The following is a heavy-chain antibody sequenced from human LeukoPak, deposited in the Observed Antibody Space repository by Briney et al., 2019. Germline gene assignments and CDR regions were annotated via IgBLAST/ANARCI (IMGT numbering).Heavy chain of an antibody. J-gene: IGHJ4*02. D-gene: IGHD1-26*01. CDR2: IYYSGST. Sequence: SETLSLICTVSGGSISSSTYYWGWIRQPPGKGLEWIGSIYYSGSTSYNPSLKSRVTISVDTSKNQFSLKLDSVTAADTAVYYCARNASDSGTSYFDYWGQGTLVTVSS. CDR1: GGSISSSTYY. V-gene: IGHV4-39*01. CDR3: ARNASDSGTSYFDY.